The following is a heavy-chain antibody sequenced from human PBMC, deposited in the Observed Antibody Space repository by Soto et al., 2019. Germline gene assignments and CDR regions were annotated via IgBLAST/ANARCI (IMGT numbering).Heavy chain of an antibody. CDR3: AKAPGYCSGSSCYPYYFDY. Sequence: EVQLVESGGGLVQPGRSLRLSCAASGFTFDDYAMHWVRQAPGKGLEWVSGISWNSGSIGYADSVKGRYTISRDNAKNSLYLQMNSLRAEDTALYYCAKAPGYCSGSSCYPYYFDYWGQGTLVTVSS. D-gene: IGHD2-15*01. J-gene: IGHJ4*02. CDR2: ISWNSGSI. V-gene: IGHV3-9*01. CDR1: GFTFDDYA.